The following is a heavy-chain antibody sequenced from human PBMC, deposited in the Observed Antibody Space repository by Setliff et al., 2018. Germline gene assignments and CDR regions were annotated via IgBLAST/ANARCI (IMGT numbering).Heavy chain of an antibody. Sequence: SVKVSCKASGGTFSSYGISWVRQAPGQGLEWMGGTIPIFGNTNYAQKLQGRATMTTDTSTSTAYMELSSLRFEDTAVYYCAREGVDTRSSTDYRYYMDVWGKGTTVTVSS. CDR3: AREGVDTRSSTDYRYYMDV. J-gene: IGHJ6*03. CDR1: GGTFSSYG. V-gene: IGHV1-69*05. D-gene: IGHD5-18*01. CDR2: TIPIFGNT.